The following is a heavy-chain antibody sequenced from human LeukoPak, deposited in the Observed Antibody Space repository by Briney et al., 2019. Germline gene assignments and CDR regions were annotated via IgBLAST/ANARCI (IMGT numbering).Heavy chain of an antibody. Sequence: GGSLRLSCATSGFTFSNYGMHWVRQAPGKGLEWVSAISGSGGSTYYADSVKGRFTISRDNSKNTLYLQMNSLRAEDTAVYYCAKGGMTVTTFWGQGTLVTVSS. CDR1: GFTFSNYG. CDR2: ISGSGGST. D-gene: IGHD4-17*01. V-gene: IGHV3-23*01. CDR3: AKGGMTVTTF. J-gene: IGHJ4*02.